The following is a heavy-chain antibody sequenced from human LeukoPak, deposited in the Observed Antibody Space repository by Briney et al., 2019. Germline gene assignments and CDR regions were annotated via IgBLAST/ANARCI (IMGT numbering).Heavy chain of an antibody. CDR3: ARSGYYDQRLRGYFDY. CDR1: GGSISSSSYY. D-gene: IGHD3-3*01. Sequence: SETLSLTCTVSGGSISSSSYYWGWIRQPPGKGLEWIGSIYYGSGSTYYNPSLKSRVTISVDMSKNQFSLKLSSVTAADTAVYYCARSGYYDQRLRGYFDYWGQGTLVTVTS. J-gene: IGHJ4*02. V-gene: IGHV4-39*07. CDR2: IYYGSGST.